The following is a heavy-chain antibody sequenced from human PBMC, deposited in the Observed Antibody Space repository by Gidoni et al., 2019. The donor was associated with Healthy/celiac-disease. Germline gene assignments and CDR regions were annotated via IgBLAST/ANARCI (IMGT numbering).Heavy chain of an antibody. Sequence: QVQLQQWGAGLLKPSETLSLTCAVYGGSFSGYYWSWIRQPPGKGLEWIGEIKHSGSTNYNPSLKGRVTISVDTSKNQFSLKLSSVTAADTAVYYCARGPRRAFDIWGQGTMVTVSS. J-gene: IGHJ3*02. CDR3: ARGPRRAFDI. V-gene: IGHV4-34*01. CDR1: GGSFSGYY. CDR2: IKHSGST.